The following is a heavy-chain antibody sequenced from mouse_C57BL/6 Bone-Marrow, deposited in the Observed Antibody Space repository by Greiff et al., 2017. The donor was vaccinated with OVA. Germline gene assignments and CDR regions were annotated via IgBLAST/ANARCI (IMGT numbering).Heavy chain of an antibody. CDR1: GYTFTSYW. CDR2: IHPNSGST. D-gene: IGHD3-2*02. Sequence: QVQLQQPGAELVKPGASVKLSCKASGYTFTSYWMHWVKQRPGQGLEWIGMIHPNSGSTNYNEKFKSKATLTVDKSSSTAYMQLSSLTSEDSAVYYCARWGTAQATYRFAYWGQGTLVTVSA. V-gene: IGHV1-64*01. J-gene: IGHJ3*01. CDR3: ARWGTAQATYRFAY.